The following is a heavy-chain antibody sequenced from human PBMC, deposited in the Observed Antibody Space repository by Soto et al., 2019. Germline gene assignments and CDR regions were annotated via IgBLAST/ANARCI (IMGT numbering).Heavy chain of an antibody. CDR2: IIPILGTE. Sequence: QEQLVQSGAEGKKPGSSVKVSCKASGGSFSTYGINWVRQAPGQGLEWMGRIIPILGTENYAQKFRGRVSITADESASTAYMELSSLRSEDTAVYYCARDDSNYPGRYGMDVWGQGPTVTVFS. CDR3: ARDDSNYPGRYGMDV. CDR1: GGSFSTYG. J-gene: IGHJ6*02. V-gene: IGHV1-69*01. D-gene: IGHD4-4*01.